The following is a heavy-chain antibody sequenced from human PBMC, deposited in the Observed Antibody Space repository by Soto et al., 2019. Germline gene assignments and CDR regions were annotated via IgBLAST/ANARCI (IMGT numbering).Heavy chain of an antibody. CDR1: GGSISSYY. CDR3: ARVPTVTIRYYYYMDV. J-gene: IGHJ6*03. D-gene: IGHD4-17*01. V-gene: IGHV4-59*01. CDR2: IYYSGST. Sequence: SETLSLTCTVSGGSISSYYWSWIRQPPGKGLEWIGYIYYSGSTNYNPSLKSRVTISVDTSKNQFSLKLSSVTAADTAVYYCARVPTVTIRYYYYMDVWGKGTTVTVSS.